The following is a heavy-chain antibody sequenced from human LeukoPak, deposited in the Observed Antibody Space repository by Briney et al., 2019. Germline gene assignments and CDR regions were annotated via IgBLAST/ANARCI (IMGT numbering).Heavy chain of an antibody. CDR2: ISSSGSTI. D-gene: IGHD3-22*01. V-gene: IGHV3-48*03. CDR1: GFTFSSYE. J-gene: IGHJ4*02. Sequence: GGSLRLSCAASGFTFSSYEMNWVRQAPGKGLEWVSYISSSGSTIYYADSVKGRFTISRDNAKNSLYLQMNSLRAEDTAVYYCARVWTTYYDSSGYLYWGQGTLVTVSS. CDR3: ARVWTTYYDSSGYLY.